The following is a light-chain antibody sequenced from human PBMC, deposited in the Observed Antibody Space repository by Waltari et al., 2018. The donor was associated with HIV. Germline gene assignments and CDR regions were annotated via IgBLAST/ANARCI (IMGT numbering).Light chain of an antibody. CDR1: ISNVGNNY. J-gene: IGLJ1*01. V-gene: IGLV1-51*02. CDR3: GTWDSSLSTYV. Sequence: QSVLTQPPSVSAAPGQKVSISCLGGISNVGNNYVSWYQQLPGTAPKSLLYENKKRPTGSPDRFSGSKAGTSATLDITGLQTGDEADYYCGTWDSSLSTYVFGSGTKVTAL. CDR2: ENK.